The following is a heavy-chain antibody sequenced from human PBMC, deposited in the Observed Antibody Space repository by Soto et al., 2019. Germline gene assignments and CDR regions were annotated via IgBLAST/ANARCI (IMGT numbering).Heavy chain of an antibody. J-gene: IGHJ6*02. CDR2: TYYRSKWYN. D-gene: IGHD6-19*01. V-gene: IGHV6-1*01. Sequence: PSQTLSLTCAISGDSVSSNSAAWNWIRQSPSRGLEWLGRTYYRSKWYNDYAVSVKSRITINPDTSKNQFSLQLNSVTPEDTAVYYCARDPYSSGWKRRYYYYGMDVWGQGTTVTVSS. CDR1: GDSVSSNSAA. CDR3: ARDPYSSGWKRRYYYYGMDV.